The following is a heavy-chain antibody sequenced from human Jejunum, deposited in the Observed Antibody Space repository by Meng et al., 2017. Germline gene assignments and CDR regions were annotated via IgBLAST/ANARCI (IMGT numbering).Heavy chain of an antibody. CDR3: AKADSSGYYYDY. CDR2: ITGSGGTT. J-gene: IGHJ4*02. D-gene: IGHD3-22*01. V-gene: IGHV3-23*04. Sequence: EVHVVEVGGGLVQPGGSLRVSCAASGFIFSSYAISWVRQASGKGLELVSAITGSGGTTYYADSVKGRFTISRDNSKNTLYLQMNSLRAEDTAVYYCAKADSSGYYYDYWGQGILVTASS. CDR1: GFIFSSYA.